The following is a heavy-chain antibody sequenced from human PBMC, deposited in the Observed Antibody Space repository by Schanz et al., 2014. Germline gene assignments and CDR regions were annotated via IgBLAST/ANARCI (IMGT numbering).Heavy chain of an antibody. Sequence: QVQLVQSGADVKKPGASVKVSCKASGYTFTGYSMHWVRQAPGQGLEWMGRINPNSGGTNYAQKFQGRVTMTRDTSSSTVYMELTRLTFDDTAIYYCARDRDQWDGNYLDYWGQGTLVTVSS. J-gene: IGHJ4*02. D-gene: IGHD1-26*01. CDR2: INPNSGGT. V-gene: IGHV1-2*06. CDR1: GYTFTGYS. CDR3: ARDRDQWDGNYLDY.